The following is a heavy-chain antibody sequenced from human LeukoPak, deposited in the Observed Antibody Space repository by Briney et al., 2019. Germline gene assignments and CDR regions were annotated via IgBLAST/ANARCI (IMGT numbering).Heavy chain of an antibody. J-gene: IGHJ5*02. CDR2: IYYSGST. CDR3: ASQSYARFDP. V-gene: IGHV4-39*01. D-gene: IGHD3-16*01. CDR1: GGSISSSSYY. Sequence: SETLSLTCTVSGGSISSSSYYWGWIRQPPGKGLEWIGSIYYSGSTYYNPSLKSRVTISVDTSKNQFSLKLSSVTAADTAMYYCASQSYARFDPWGQGTLVTVSS.